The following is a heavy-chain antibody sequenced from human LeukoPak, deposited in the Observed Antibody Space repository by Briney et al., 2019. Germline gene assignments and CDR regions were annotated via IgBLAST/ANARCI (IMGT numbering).Heavy chain of an antibody. CDR2: ISGSADST. Sequence: GGSLRLSCAASGFIFTSYAMTWVRQAPGKGLEWVSAISGSADSTDYADSVKGRFTISRDNSKNTLHLQMNSLRADDTAVYYCARGFRIPDVWGQGTTVTVSS. D-gene: IGHD2-15*01. J-gene: IGHJ6*02. CDR3: ARGFRIPDV. V-gene: IGHV3-23*01. CDR1: GFIFTSYA.